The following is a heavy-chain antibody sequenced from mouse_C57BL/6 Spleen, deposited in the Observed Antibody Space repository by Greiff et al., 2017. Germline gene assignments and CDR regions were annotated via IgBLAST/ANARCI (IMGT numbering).Heavy chain of an antibody. Sequence: QVQLQQPGAELVRPGSSVKLSCKASGYTFTSYWMHWVKQRPIQGLEWIGNIDPSDSETHYNQKFKDKATLTVDKSSSTAYMQLSSLPSEDSAVYYCARGGDYYGSGHYFDDWGQGTTLTVSS. CDR1: GYTFTSYW. D-gene: IGHD1-1*01. CDR2: IDPSDSET. V-gene: IGHV1-52*01. CDR3: ARGGDYYGSGHYFDD. J-gene: IGHJ2*01.